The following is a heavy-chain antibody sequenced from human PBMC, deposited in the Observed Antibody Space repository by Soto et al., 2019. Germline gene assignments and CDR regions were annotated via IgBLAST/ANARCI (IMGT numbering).Heavy chain of an antibody. Sequence: SETLSLTCTVSGGSISSGDYYWSWIRQPPGKGLEWIGYIYYSGSTYYNPSLKSRATISVDTSTNQFSLQLTSVTAADTAVYYCARGGASTKVDYWGQGTLVTVSS. CDR1: GGSISSGDYY. D-gene: IGHD1-1*01. CDR3: ARGGASTKVDY. J-gene: IGHJ4*02. V-gene: IGHV4-30-4*01. CDR2: IYYSGST.